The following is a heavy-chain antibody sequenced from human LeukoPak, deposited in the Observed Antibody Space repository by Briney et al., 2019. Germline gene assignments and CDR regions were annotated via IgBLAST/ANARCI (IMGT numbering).Heavy chain of an antibody. V-gene: IGHV3-23*01. D-gene: IGHD5-12*01. Sequence: PGGSLRLSCAASGFTFGSYAMNWVRQAPGKGLEWVSTISGDGGATHYADSVKGRFTISRANSKSTLFLQMNSLRADDTAIYYCAKGRSGYYEGLDYWGQGILVTVSS. CDR1: GFTFGSYA. J-gene: IGHJ4*02. CDR2: ISGDGGAT. CDR3: AKGRSGYYEGLDY.